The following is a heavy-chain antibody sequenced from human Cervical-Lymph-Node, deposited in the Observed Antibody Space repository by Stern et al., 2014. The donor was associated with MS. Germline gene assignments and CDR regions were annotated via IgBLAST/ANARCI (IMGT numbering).Heavy chain of an antibody. V-gene: IGHV3-33*01. CDR1: GFTFSSYG. J-gene: IGHJ4*02. D-gene: IGHD4-17*01. CDR3: ARNSNRGGDYVLGY. CDR2: IWYDGSNK. Sequence: MQLVESGGGVVQPGRSLRLSCAASGFTFSSYGMHWVRQAPGKGLEWGAVIWYDGSNKYYADSVKGRFTISRDNSKNTLYLQMNSLRAEDTAVYNCARNSNRGGDYVLGYWGQGTLVTVSS.